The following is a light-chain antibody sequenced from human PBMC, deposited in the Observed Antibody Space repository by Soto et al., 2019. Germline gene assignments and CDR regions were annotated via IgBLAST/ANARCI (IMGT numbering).Light chain of an antibody. J-gene: IGKJ4*01. Sequence: EIVLTQSPGTLSLSPGERATLSCRASQSVSSSYLAWYQQKPGQAPRLLIYGASSRATGIPDRFSGSGSGNNSTLTFSRLEPEGYAVYYCQQYDSSPLTFGGETKVEIK. CDR1: QSVSSSY. V-gene: IGKV3-20*01. CDR3: QQYDSSPLT. CDR2: GAS.